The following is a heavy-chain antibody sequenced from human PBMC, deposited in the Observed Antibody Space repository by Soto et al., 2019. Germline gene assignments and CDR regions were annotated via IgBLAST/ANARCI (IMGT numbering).Heavy chain of an antibody. CDR2: IRSDGGT. CDR1: GVNFSIYW. V-gene: IGHV3-74*01. J-gene: IGHJ6*02. Sequence: GGSLRLSSEASGVNFSIYWMEWVRQAPGKGLVWVSRIRSDGGTNYADSVKGRFTVSRDNAKNTLYLQMNSLTAADTAVYYCARVSGPGYCSGGSCYMEEGFGMDVWGQGTTVTVSS. D-gene: IGHD2-15*01. CDR3: ARVSGPGYCSGGSCYMEEGFGMDV.